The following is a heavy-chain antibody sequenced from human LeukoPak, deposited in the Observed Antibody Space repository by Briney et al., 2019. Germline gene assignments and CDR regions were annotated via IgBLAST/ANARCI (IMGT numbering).Heavy chain of an antibody. Sequence: SETLSLTCAVYGGSFSGYYWSWIRQPPGKVLEWIGEINHSGSTNYNPSLKSRVTISVDTSKNQFSLKLSSVTAADTAVYYCARGGDCRSTSCSFDYWGQGTLVTVSS. J-gene: IGHJ4*02. CDR2: INHSGST. D-gene: IGHD2-2*01. V-gene: IGHV4-34*01. CDR1: GGSFSGYY. CDR3: ARGGDCRSTSCSFDY.